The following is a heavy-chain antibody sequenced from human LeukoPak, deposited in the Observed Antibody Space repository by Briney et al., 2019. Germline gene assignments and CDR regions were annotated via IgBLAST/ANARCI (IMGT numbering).Heavy chain of an antibody. V-gene: IGHV4-59*01. J-gene: IGHJ4*02. Sequence: SETLSLTCTVSGGSISSYYWSWIRQPPGKGLEWIGYIYYSGSTNYNPSLKSRVTISVDTSKNQFSRKLSSVTAADTAVYYCARVSRIAVAGLFDYWGQGTLVTVSS. CDR3: ARVSRIAVAGLFDY. CDR2: IYYSGST. CDR1: GGSISSYY. D-gene: IGHD6-19*01.